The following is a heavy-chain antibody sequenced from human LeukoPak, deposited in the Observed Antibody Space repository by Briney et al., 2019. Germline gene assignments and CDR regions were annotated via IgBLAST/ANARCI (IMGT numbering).Heavy chain of an antibody. CDR3: ARIYCSSTSCYFDY. CDR1: GYTFTGYY. CDR2: INPNSGGT. J-gene: IGHJ4*02. D-gene: IGHD2-2*01. V-gene: IGHV1-2*02. Sequence: ASVKVSCKASGYTFTGYYMHWVRQAPGQGLEWMGWINPNSGGTNYAQKFQGRVTMTRDTSISTAYMELSRLRSDDTAVYYCARIYCSSTSCYFDYWGQGTLVTVSS.